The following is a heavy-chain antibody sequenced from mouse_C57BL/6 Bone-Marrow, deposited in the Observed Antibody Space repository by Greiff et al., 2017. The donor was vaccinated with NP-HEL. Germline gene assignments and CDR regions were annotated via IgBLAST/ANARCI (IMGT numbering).Heavy chain of an antibody. CDR1: GYTFTSYW. V-gene: IGHV1-59*01. D-gene: IGHD1-1*01. Sequence: QVQLQQPGAELVRPGTSVKLSCKASGYTFTSYWMHWVKQRPGQGLEWIGVIDPSDSYTNYNQKFKGKATLTVDTSSSTAYMQLSGLTSEDSAVYYCARVGSTVVASPFAYWGQGTLVTVSA. J-gene: IGHJ3*01. CDR3: ARVGSTVVASPFAY. CDR2: IDPSDSYT.